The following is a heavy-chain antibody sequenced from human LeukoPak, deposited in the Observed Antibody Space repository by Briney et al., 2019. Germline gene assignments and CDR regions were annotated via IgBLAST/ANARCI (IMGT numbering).Heavy chain of an antibody. CDR1: GFSVSSNY. CDR3: ARGDDYVDSGSSLLSDY. CDR2: IYSGGNT. V-gene: IGHV3-53*01. Sequence: PGGSLRLSCAASGFSVSSNYMSWVRQTPGKGLECVSLIYSGGNTYYADSVKGRFTISRDNSRNTVYLQMNNLRADDTAVYYCARGDDYVDSGSSLLSDYWGQGTLVTISS. D-gene: IGHD3-16*01. J-gene: IGHJ4*02.